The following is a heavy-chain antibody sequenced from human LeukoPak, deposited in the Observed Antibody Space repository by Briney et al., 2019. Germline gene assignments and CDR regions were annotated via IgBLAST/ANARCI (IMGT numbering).Heavy chain of an antibody. V-gene: IGHV4-59*08. CDR2: ISYSGST. J-gene: IGHJ4*02. CDR1: GGSISPYY. Sequence: PSETLSLTCTVSGGSISPYYWSWIRQPPGKGLEWIGYISYSGSTNYNPSLNSRVTISVDTSNNRFSLKLRSVTAADTAVYYCARQSRYAVWTGYYPPGDLDSWGQGTLVTVSS. CDR3: ARQSRYAVWTGYYPPGDLDS. D-gene: IGHD3/OR15-3a*01.